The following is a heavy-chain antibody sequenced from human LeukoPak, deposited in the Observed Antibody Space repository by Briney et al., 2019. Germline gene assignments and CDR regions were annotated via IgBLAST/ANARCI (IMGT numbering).Heavy chain of an antibody. Sequence: ASVKVSCKASGYTFTGNYIHWVRQAPGQGLEWMGWINPNSGGTKFAQKFQGRVTMTRDTSIGTAYMDLSRLTSDDTAVYYCARGDRSSSILEDAFDIWGQGTLVTVSS. V-gene: IGHV1-2*02. J-gene: IGHJ3*02. D-gene: IGHD6-6*01. CDR1: GYTFTGNY. CDR3: ARGDRSSSILEDAFDI. CDR2: INPNSGGT.